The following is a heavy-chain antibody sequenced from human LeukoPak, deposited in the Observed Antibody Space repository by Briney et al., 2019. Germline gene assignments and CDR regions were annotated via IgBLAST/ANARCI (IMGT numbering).Heavy chain of an antibody. Sequence: GGSLRLSCAASGFTFDDYAMHWLRQAPGKGLEWVSGISWNSGSIGYADSVKGRFTISRDNAKNSLYLQMNSLRAEDTALYYCAKGTQQQLPYYFDYWGQGTLVTVSS. CDR2: ISWNSGSI. V-gene: IGHV3-9*01. J-gene: IGHJ4*02. CDR1: GFTFDDYA. D-gene: IGHD6-13*01. CDR3: AKGTQQQLPYYFDY.